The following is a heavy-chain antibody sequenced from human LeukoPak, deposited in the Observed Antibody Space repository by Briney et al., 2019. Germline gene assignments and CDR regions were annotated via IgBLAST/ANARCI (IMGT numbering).Heavy chain of an antibody. Sequence: ASVTVSCKASGYTFTSYGISWVRQAPGQGLEWMGWISAYNGNTNYAQKLQGRVTMTTDTSTSTAYMELRSLRSDDTAVYYCARSRGIVVVTAMDDAFDIWGQGTMVTVSS. V-gene: IGHV1-18*01. CDR3: ARSRGIVVVTAMDDAFDI. J-gene: IGHJ3*02. CDR1: GYTFTSYG. CDR2: ISAYNGNT. D-gene: IGHD2-21*02.